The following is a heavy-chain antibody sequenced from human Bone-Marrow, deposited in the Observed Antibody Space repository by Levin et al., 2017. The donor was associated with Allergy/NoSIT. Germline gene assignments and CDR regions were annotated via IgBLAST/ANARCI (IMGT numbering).Heavy chain of an antibody. CDR2: VYYSGST. CDR3: ARAEITNFALVPRLSRWFDP. D-gene: IGHD3-3*01. V-gene: IGHV4-30-4*01. CDR1: GGSFTGYS. J-gene: IGHJ5*02. Sequence: SETLSLTCAGYGGSFTGYSWSWLRQPPGKGLEWIGYVYYSGSTFYNPSLESRLSISVDTSKNHFSLRLTAVTPADTAIYYCARAEITNFALVPRLSRWFDPWGQGRLVTVSS.